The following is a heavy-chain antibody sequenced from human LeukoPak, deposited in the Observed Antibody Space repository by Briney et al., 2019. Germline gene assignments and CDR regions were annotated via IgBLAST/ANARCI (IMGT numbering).Heavy chain of an antibody. V-gene: IGHV1-18*01. D-gene: IGHD1-26*01. J-gene: IGHJ5*02. Sequence: ASVKVSCKASGYIFTTYGITWVRQAPGQGLEWMGWISVYNDNTYYSQKLQGRVTMTTDTSTSTACMELRSLRSDDTAVCYCARDMKRSRARWENLGFDPWGQRTLVTVSS. CDR2: ISVYNDNT. CDR1: GYIFTTYG. CDR3: ARDMKRSRARWENLGFDP.